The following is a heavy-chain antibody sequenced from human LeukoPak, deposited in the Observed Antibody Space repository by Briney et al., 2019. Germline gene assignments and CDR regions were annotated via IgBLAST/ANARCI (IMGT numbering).Heavy chain of an antibody. CDR1: GGSISSSSYY. CDR2: IYYSGSP. Sequence: SKTLSLTCTVSGGSISSSSYYWGWNRQPPGKGLEWIGNIYYSGSPYYKPSLKSRVTISVDTSKNQFSLKLSSVTAADTAVYYCARRSGDYFDYWGQGTLVTVSS. D-gene: IGHD4-17*01. V-gene: IGHV4-39*01. J-gene: IGHJ4*02. CDR3: ARRSGDYFDY.